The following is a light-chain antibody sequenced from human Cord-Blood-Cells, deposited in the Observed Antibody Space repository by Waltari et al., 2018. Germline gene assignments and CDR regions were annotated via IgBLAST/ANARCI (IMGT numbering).Light chain of an antibody. CDR1: SSDVGGYNY. J-gene: IGLJ3*02. V-gene: IGLV2-14*01. CDR2: DVS. CDR3: SSYTSSSNWV. Sequence: QSALTPPASVSGSPGQSITISCTRTSSDVGGYNYVSWYQQHPGKAPKLMIYDVSNRPSGVSNRFSGSKSGNTASLTISGLQAEDEADYYCSSYTSSSNWVFGGGTKLTVL.